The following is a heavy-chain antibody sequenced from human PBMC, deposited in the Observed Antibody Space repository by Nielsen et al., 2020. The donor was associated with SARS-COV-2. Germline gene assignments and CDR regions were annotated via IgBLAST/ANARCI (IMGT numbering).Heavy chain of an antibody. CDR3: AREMGGSSRHFDY. V-gene: IGHV3-9*01. J-gene: IGHJ4*02. Sequence: SLKISCAASGFTFDDYAMHWVRQAPGKGLEWVSGISWNSGSIGYADSVKGRFTISRDNAKNTLYLQMNSLRAEDTAVYYCAREMGGSSRHFDYWGQGTLVTVSS. CDR1: GFTFDDYA. CDR2: ISWNSGSI. D-gene: IGHD6-13*01.